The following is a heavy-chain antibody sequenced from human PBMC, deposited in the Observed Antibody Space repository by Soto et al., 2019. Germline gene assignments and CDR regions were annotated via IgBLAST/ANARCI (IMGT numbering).Heavy chain of an antibody. D-gene: IGHD3-3*01. CDR1: GFTFSSYS. CDR3: AGGGVPCITFFGPIEEYYYHYGRAV. V-gene: IGHV3-48*02. CDR2: ISSSSSTI. J-gene: IGHJ6*01. Sequence: GGSLRLSCAASGFTFSSYSMNWVRQAPGKGLEWVSYISSSSSTIYYADSVKGRFTISRDNAKNSLYLQMNSLRDEDTAVYYCAGGGVPCITFFGPIEEYYYHYGRAVWAQGTTVTVSS.